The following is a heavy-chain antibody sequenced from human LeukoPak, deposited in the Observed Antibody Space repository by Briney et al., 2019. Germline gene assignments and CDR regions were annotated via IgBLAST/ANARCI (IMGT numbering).Heavy chain of an antibody. D-gene: IGHD3-22*01. CDR2: INAGNGNT. CDR3: ARDQSYYDSSGYFGYFDY. V-gene: IGHV1-3*01. J-gene: IGHJ4*02. Sequence: ASVKVSCKASGYTFTSYAMHWVRQAPGQRLEWMGWINAGNGNTKYSQKFQGRVTITRDTSASTAYMELSSLRSEDTAVYYCARDQSYYDSSGYFGYFDYWGQGTLVTVSS. CDR1: GYTFTSYA.